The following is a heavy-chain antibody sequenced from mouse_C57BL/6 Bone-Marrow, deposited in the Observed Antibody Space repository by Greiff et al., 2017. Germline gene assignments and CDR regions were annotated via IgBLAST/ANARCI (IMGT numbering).Heavy chain of an antibody. V-gene: IGHV5-4*01. CDR1: GFTFSSYA. J-gene: IGHJ3*01. CDR3: ARDRNYGRFAY. Sequence: EVQRVESGGGLVKPGGSLKLSCAASGFTFSSYAMSWVRQTPEKRLEWVATISDGGSYTYYPDNVKGRFTISRDNAKNNLYLQMSHLKSEDTAMYYYARDRNYGRFAYWGQGTLVTVSA. D-gene: IGHD1-1*01. CDR2: ISDGGSYT.